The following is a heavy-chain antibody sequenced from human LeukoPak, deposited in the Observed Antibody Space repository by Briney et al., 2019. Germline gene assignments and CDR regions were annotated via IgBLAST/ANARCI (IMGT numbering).Heavy chain of an antibody. Sequence: SETLSLTCAVSGGSISTSSYYWGWIRQPPGKGLEWIGSIYYSGSTYYNPSLKSRVTISVDMSENQFSLKLSSVTAADTAVYYCARHSLGSSSFKFHYWGQGSLVTVSS. V-gene: IGHV4-39*01. J-gene: IGHJ4*02. D-gene: IGHD6-13*01. CDR2: IYYSGST. CDR1: GGSISTSSYY. CDR3: ARHSLGSSSFKFHY.